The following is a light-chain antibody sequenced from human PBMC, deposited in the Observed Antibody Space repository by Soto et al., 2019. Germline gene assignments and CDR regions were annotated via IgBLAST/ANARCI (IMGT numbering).Light chain of an antibody. CDR2: KVS. CDR3: MQGAHWPRT. Sequence: DVVMTQSPLSLPVTLGQPASISCRSSQSLVYSDGNTYLSWFQQRPGQSPRRLIYKVSNRDSGVPERFSGSGSGTDFTLKISRVEAGDVGVYYCMQGAHWPRTFGQGTKVDIK. J-gene: IGKJ1*01. V-gene: IGKV2-30*01. CDR1: QSLVYSDGNTY.